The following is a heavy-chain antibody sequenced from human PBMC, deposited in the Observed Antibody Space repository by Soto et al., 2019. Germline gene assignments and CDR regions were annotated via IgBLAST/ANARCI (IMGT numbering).Heavy chain of an antibody. J-gene: IGHJ4*02. CDR3: ARESPDMITFGVVIVVGFDY. CDR1: GFTFSSYA. CDR2: ISYDGSNK. Sequence: QVQLVESGGGVVQPGRSLRLSCAASGFTFSSYAMHWVRQAPGKGLEWVAVISYDGSNKYYADSVKGRFTISRDNSKNTLYLQMNSLRAEDTAVYYCARESPDMITFGVVIVVGFDYWGQGTLVTVSS. V-gene: IGHV3-30-3*01. D-gene: IGHD3-16*02.